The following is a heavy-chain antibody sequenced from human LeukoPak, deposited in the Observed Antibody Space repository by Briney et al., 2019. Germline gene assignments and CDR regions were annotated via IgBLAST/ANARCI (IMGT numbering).Heavy chain of an antibody. J-gene: IGHJ4*02. CDR1: GFTFSIYA. Sequence: PGRSLRLSCAASGFTFSIYAMHWVRQAPGKGLEWVAVISYVVSKKYYADSVKGRFTISRDNSKNTLYLQMSSLRAEDTAVYYCARDQRWSLYYFDYWGQGTLVTVSS. CDR2: ISYVVSKK. CDR3: ARDQRWSLYYFDY. D-gene: IGHD6-13*01. V-gene: IGHV3-30-3*01.